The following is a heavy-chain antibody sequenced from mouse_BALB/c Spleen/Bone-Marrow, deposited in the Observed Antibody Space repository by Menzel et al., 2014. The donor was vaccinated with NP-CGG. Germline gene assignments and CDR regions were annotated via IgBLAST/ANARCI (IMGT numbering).Heavy chain of an antibody. Sequence: QVQLKDSGPGLVQPSQSLPITCTVSGFSLTSYGVHWVRQSPGKGLEWLGVIWSGGSTDYNAAFISRLSISKDNSKSQVFFKMNSLQANDTAIYYCARKNYRYDWFAYWGQGTLVTVSA. J-gene: IGHJ3*01. CDR2: IWSGGST. CDR3: ARKNYRYDWFAY. CDR1: GFSLTSYG. D-gene: IGHD2-14*01. V-gene: IGHV2-2*02.